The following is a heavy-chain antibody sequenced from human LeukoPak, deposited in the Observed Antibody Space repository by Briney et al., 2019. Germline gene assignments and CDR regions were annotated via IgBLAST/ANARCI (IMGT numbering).Heavy chain of an antibody. D-gene: IGHD1-26*01. CDR3: ATGGRYGATGYYYYYMDV. CDR1: GFTFSSHA. Sequence: GGSLRLSCAGSGFTFSSHAMSWVRQAPGKGLEWVSAMSGSGGSTYYADSVKGRFTISRDNSKNTLYLQMNSLRAEDTALYYCATGGRYGATGYYYYYMDVWGKGTTVTVSS. J-gene: IGHJ6*03. CDR2: MSGSGGST. V-gene: IGHV3-23*01.